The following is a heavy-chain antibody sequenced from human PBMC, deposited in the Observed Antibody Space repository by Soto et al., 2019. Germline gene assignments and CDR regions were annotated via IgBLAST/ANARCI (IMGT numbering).Heavy chain of an antibody. CDR3: ATTTPMDIMATIYYYYYGMDA. D-gene: IGHD5-12*01. CDR1: GYTLTELS. CDR2: FDPEDGET. Sequence: ASVKVSCKVSGYTLTELSMHWVRQAPGKGLEWMGGFDPEDGETIYAQKFQGRVTMTEDKSTGTAYMELSSLRSEDTAVYYCATTTPMDIMATIYYYYYGMDAWGQGTTVTVSS. V-gene: IGHV1-24*01. J-gene: IGHJ6*02.